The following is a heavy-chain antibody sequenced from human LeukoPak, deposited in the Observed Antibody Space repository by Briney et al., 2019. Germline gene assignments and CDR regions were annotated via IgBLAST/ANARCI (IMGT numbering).Heavy chain of an antibody. Sequence: SETLSLTCAVYGGSFSGYYWSWIRQPPGKGLEWIGEINHSGSTNYNPSLKSRVTISVDTSKNQFSLKLSSVTAADTAVYYCARDDYGDYGEGYYFDYWGQGTLVTVSS. CDR1: GGSFSGYY. CDR3: ARDDYGDYGEGYYFDY. CDR2: INHSGST. J-gene: IGHJ4*02. V-gene: IGHV4-34*01. D-gene: IGHD4-17*01.